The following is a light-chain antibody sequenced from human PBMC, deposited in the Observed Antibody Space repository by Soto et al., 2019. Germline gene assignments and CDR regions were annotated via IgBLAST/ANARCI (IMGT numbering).Light chain of an antibody. CDR3: GSYAIYTLPQIV. V-gene: IGLV2-14*03. CDR1: SSDVGGYNY. J-gene: IGLJ1*01. Sequence: QSVLTQPASVSGSPGQSITISCTGTSSDVGGYNYVSWYQHHPGKAPKLMIYDVSNRPSGVSNRFSGSKSGNTASLTISGLQPEDEVDYDCGSYAIYTLPQIVVRTGTKVTVL. CDR2: DVS.